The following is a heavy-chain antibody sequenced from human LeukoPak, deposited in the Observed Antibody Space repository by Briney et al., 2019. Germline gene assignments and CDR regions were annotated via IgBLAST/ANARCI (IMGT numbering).Heavy chain of an antibody. D-gene: IGHD3-10*01. V-gene: IGHV3-30*18. CDR1: GFTFSSYG. CDR2: ISYDGSNK. J-gene: IGHJ6*02. Sequence: GGSLRLSCAASGFTFSSYGMRWVRQAPGKGLEWVAVISYDGSNKYYADSVKGRFTISRDNSKNTLYLQMNSLRAEDTAVYYCAKDIEVMVRGGMGGYYYGMDVWGQGTTVTVSS. CDR3: AKDIEVMVRGGMGGYYYGMDV.